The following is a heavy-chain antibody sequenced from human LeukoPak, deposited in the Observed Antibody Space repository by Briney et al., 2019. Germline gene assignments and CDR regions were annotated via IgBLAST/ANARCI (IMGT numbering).Heavy chain of an antibody. V-gene: IGHV4-31*03. CDR2: IYYSGST. CDR1: GGSISSGDYY. CDR3: GRALWVVPAPNYFDS. Sequence: PSETLSLTCTVSGGSISSGDYYWSWIRQQPGKGLEWIGYIYYSGSTFYNPSLRSRVTVSVDTSKNQFSLKLSSVTAADTAVYYCGRALWVVPAPNYFDSWGQGTLVTASS. J-gene: IGHJ4*02. D-gene: IGHD2-2*01.